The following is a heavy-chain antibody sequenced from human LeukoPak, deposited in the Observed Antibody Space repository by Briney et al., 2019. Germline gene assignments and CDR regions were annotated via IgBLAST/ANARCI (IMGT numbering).Heavy chain of an antibody. J-gene: IGHJ4*02. Sequence: GASVKVSCKASDYTFTSYYMHWVRQAPGQGLEWMGIINPSGGSTSYAQKFQGRVTMTRDMSTSTVYMELSSLRSDDTAVYYCAIYYDNIGYKNWGQGTPVTVSS. D-gene: IGHD3-22*01. CDR1: DYTFTSYY. CDR3: AIYYDNIGYKN. CDR2: INPSGGST. V-gene: IGHV1-46*01.